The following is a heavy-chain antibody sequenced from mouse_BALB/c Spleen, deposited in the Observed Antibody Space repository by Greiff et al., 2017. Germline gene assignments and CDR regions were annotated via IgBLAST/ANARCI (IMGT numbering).Heavy chain of an antibody. V-gene: IGHV1-5*01. CDR3: IRELEGYYAMDY. D-gene: IGHD3-3*01. J-gene: IGHJ4*01. CDR2: IYPGNSDT. CDR1: GYSFTSYW. Sequence: DVKLQESGTVLARPGASVKMSCKASGYSFTSYWMHWVKQRPGQGLEWIGAIYPGNSDTSYNQKFKGKAKLTAVTSASTAYMELSSLTNEDSAVYYCIRELEGYYAMDYWGQGTSVTVSS.